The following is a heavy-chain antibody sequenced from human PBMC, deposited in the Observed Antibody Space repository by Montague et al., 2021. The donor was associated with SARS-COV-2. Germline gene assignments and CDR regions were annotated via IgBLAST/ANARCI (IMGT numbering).Heavy chain of an antibody. CDR3: ARKMDPSFDV. J-gene: IGHJ3*01. CDR2: TYYRSKWYN. Sequence: VSPGASLSSDSLSWHWIRQSPSRGLEWLASTYYRSKWYNDSAPSVSGRATVKPDTSRNQFSLHLDSVTPEDTALYFCARKMDPSFDVWGKGTMVIVSS. D-gene: IGHD2-2*03. CDR1: GASLSSDSLS. V-gene: IGHV6-1*01.